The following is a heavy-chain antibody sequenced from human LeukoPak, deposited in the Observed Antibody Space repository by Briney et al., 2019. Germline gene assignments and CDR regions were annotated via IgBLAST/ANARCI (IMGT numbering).Heavy chain of an antibody. CDR3: TVVHGTYFDY. CDR1: GFTFSGSA. J-gene: IGHJ4*02. CDR2: IRNKANSYAT. D-gene: IGHD2-15*01. V-gene: IGHV3-73*01. Sequence: GGSLKLSCAASGFTFSGSAMHWVRQASGKGLEWVGRIRNKANSYATAYAASVKGRFTISRDDSKNTAYLQMNSLKTEDTAVYYCTVVHGTYFDYWGQGTPVTVSS.